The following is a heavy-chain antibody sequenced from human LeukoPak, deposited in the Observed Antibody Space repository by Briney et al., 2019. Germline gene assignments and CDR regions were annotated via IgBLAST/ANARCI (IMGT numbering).Heavy chain of an antibody. CDR3: ARVQHCGTSCYRAPYYYYYYYMDV. V-gene: IGHV1-18*01. CDR1: GYTFTSYG. J-gene: IGHJ6*03. Sequence: GASVKVSCKASGYTFTSYGISWVRQAPGQGLEWMGWISAYNGYTNYAQKPQGRVTMTTDTSTSTAYMELRSLRSDDTAVYYCARVQHCGTSCYRAPYYYYYYYMDVWGKGTTVTVSS. CDR2: ISAYNGYT. D-gene: IGHD2-2*02.